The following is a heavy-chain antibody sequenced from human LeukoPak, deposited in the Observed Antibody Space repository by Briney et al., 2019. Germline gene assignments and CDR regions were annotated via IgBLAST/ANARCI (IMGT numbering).Heavy chain of an antibody. J-gene: IGHJ5*02. CDR2: IYYSGST. D-gene: IGHD6-19*01. CDR3: ARVGTVIVSSGWPNLYIDP. Sequence: PSETLSLTCTVSSGSISSSSYYWGWIRQPPGKGLEWIGSIYYSGSTYYNPSLKSRVTISVDTSKNQFSLKLSSVTAADTAVYYCARVGTVIVSSGWPNLYIDPWGQGTLVTVSS. V-gene: IGHV4-39*01. CDR1: SGSISSSSYY.